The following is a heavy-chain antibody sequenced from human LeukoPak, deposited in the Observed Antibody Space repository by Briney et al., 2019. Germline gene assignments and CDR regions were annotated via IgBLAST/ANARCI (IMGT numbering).Heavy chain of an antibody. Sequence: SVKVSCKASGGTFSSYAISGVRQAPGQGLEWMGGIIPIFGTANYAQKFQGRVTITTDESTSTAYMELSSLRSEDTAVYYCARDSGTEPYMGKLDYWGQGTLVTVSS. CDR2: IIPIFGTA. CDR3: ARDSGTEPYMGKLDY. V-gene: IGHV1-69*05. CDR1: GGTFSSYA. D-gene: IGHD1-14*01. J-gene: IGHJ4*02.